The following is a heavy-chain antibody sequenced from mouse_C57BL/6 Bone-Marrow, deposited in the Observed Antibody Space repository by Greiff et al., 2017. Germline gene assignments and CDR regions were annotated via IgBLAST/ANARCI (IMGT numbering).Heavy chain of an antibody. D-gene: IGHD2-3*01. Sequence: QVQLQQSGAELVRPGASVKMSCKASGYTFTSYNMRWVKQTPRQGLEWIGDIYPGNGDTSYNQKFKGKATLTVDKSSSTAYMQLSSLTSEDSAVYFCASGDGYYPDYWGKGTTLTVSS. J-gene: IGHJ2*01. CDR1: GYTFTSYN. CDR3: ASGDGYYPDY. CDR2: IYPGNGDT. V-gene: IGHV1-12*01.